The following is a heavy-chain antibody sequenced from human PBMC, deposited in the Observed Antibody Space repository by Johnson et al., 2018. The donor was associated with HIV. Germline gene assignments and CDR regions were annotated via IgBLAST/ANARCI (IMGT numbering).Heavy chain of an antibody. J-gene: IGHJ3*02. CDR3: ARFDEGWTAFDI. V-gene: IGHV3-30*04. CDR1: GFTFISYA. CDR2: ISYDGSNK. Sequence: QVQLVESGGGVVQPGRSLRLSCAASGFTFISYAMPWVRQAPGKGLEWVAVISYDGSNKYYADSVKGRFTISRDNSKNTLYLQMNSLRAEDTAVYYCARFDEGWTAFDIWGQGTIVTVSS. D-gene: IGHD2-15*01.